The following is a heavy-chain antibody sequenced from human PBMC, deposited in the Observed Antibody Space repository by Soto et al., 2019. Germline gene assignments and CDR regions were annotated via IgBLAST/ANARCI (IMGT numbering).Heavy chain of an antibody. CDR2: ISGSGGDT. D-gene: IGHD2-15*01. J-gene: IGHJ4*02. CDR1: GFTYSSYA. V-gene: IGHV3-23*01. CDR3: AKEGGRSFYYFAS. Sequence: PGGSLRLSCAASGFTYSSYAMSWARQAPGKGLEWVSTISGSGGDTYHADSVKGRFTISRDNSKNTLYLQMNSLRAEDTAVYYCAKEGGRSFYYFASWGQGTLVTVSS.